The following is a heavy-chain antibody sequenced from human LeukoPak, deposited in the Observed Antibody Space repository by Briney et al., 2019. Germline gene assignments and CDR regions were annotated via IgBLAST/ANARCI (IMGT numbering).Heavy chain of an antibody. CDR2: IYYSGIT. Sequence: SETLSLTCTVSGGSISSSSYYWGWIRQSPGEGLEWIGNIYYSGITYYNPSLKSRVTISVDTSKNQFSLKLSSVTAADTAVYYCAREGGTVDFDYWGQGTLVTVSS. CDR3: AREGGTVDFDY. D-gene: IGHD4-23*01. CDR1: GGSISSSSYY. V-gene: IGHV4-39*07. J-gene: IGHJ4*02.